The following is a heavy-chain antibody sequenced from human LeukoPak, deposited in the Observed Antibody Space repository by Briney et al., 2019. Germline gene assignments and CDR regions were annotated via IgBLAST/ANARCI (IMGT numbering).Heavy chain of an antibody. V-gene: IGHV3-30*02. D-gene: IGHD6-19*01. CDR3: AKMAVAGKTIDY. CDR1: GFTFSSYG. Sequence: GGSLRLSCAASGFTFSSYGMHWVREAPGKGLEWVAFIRYDGSNKYYADSVKGRFTISRDNSKNTLYLQMNSLRAEDTAVYYCAKMAVAGKTIDYWGQGTLVTVSS. J-gene: IGHJ4*02. CDR2: IRYDGSNK.